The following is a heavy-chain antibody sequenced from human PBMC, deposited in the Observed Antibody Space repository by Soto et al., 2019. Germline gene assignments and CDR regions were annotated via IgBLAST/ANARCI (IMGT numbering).Heavy chain of an antibody. J-gene: IGHJ4*02. CDR3: ARVSSPFGY. CDR2: IYSSGNT. D-gene: IGHD3-3*01. V-gene: IGHV3-53*02. Sequence: EVQLVETGGGLIQPGGSLRLSCAVSGFTVSSHYMSWVRQAPGKGLEWVSVIYSSGNTYYADSVKARFNVSRDKSKNTVYRQMNSPGAEDTAMYYCARVSSPFGYWGQGTLVTVSS. CDR1: GFTVSSHY.